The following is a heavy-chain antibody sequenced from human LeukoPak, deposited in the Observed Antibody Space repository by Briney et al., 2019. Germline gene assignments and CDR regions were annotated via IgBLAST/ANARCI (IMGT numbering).Heavy chain of an antibody. CDR2: ISAYNGNT. D-gene: IGHD2/OR15-2a*01. CDR1: GYTFTIYG. CDR3: TRGEILLVSSDCFDP. Sequence: AAVTVSFKASGYTFTIYGISWLRQAHGPGIEWMGLISAYNGNTHYAQKLQGRVTMTTDTSTSTAYMKLRSLRSDDTAVYYCTRGEILLVSSDCFDPWGQGTLVTVSS. V-gene: IGHV1-18*04. J-gene: IGHJ5*02.